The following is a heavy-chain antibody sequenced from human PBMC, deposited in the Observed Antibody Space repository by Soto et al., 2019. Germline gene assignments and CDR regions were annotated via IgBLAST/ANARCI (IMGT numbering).Heavy chain of an antibody. CDR3: ARDTIFGVVYYYYYGMDV. CDR1: GGTFSSYA. V-gene: IGHV1-69*13. J-gene: IGHJ6*02. Sequence: ASVKVSCKASGGTFSSYAISWVRQAPGQGLEWMGGIIPIFGTANYAQKLQGRVTITADESTSTAYMELSSLRSEDTAVYYFARDTIFGVVYYYYYGMDVWGQGTTVTVSS. CDR2: IIPIFGTA. D-gene: IGHD3-3*01.